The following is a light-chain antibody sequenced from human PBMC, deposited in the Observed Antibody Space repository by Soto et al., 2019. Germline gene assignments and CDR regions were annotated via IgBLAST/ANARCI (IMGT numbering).Light chain of an antibody. V-gene: IGKV2D-29*01. CDR2: EVS. J-gene: IGKJ1*01. CDR1: QSLLHSNGKTF. CDR3: LQPIHLPWK. Sequence: DIVMTQTPLSLSVTPGQPASISCKSSQSLLHSNGKTFFYWYLQRPGQPPQLLIYEVSNRFSGVPDRCSGSGSGTYFTLKISRVEAEDGGVYYCLQPIHLPWKFGKGNTVDIK.